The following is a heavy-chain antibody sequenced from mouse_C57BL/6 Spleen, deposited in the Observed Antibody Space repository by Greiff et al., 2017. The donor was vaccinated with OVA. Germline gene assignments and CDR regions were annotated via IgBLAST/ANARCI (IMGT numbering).Heavy chain of an antibody. Sequence: QVQLQQPGAELVRPGSSVKLSCKASGYTFTSYWMDWVKQRPGQGLEWIGNIYPSDSETHYNQKFKDKATLTVDKSSSTAYMQLSSLTSEDSAVYYCARRGGSKYGFAYWGQGTLVTVSA. D-gene: IGHD2-5*01. V-gene: IGHV1-61*01. CDR3: ARRGGSKYGFAY. CDR1: GYTFTSYW. J-gene: IGHJ3*01. CDR2: IYPSDSET.